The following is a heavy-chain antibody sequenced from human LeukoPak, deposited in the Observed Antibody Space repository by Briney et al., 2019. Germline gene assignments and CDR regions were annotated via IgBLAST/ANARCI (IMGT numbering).Heavy chain of an antibody. V-gene: IGHV4-30-4*08. CDR3: ARERGYYYDSSGYYYFDY. J-gene: IGHJ4*02. CDR1: GGSISSGSYY. CDR2: IYYSGST. D-gene: IGHD3-22*01. Sequence: SETLSLTCTVSGGSISSGSYYWSWIRQPPGKGLEWIGYIYYSGSTYYNPSLKSRVTISVDTSKNQFSLKLSSVTAADTAVYYCARERGYYYDSSGYYYFDYWGQGTLVTVSS.